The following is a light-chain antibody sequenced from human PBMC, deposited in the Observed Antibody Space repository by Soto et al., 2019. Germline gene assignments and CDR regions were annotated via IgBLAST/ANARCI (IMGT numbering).Light chain of an antibody. J-gene: IGKJ2*01. Sequence: DVVMTQSPLSLPVTLGQPASISCRASRSLIYTDGNTYLNGFHQRPGQSPRRLFAKVSNRDSGVPDRFSGSGSGTDFTLKISRVEAEDVGLYYCMQGTHWPYTFGQGTKLEIK. CDR1: RSLIYTDGNTY. V-gene: IGKV2-30*01. CDR2: KVS. CDR3: MQGTHWPYT.